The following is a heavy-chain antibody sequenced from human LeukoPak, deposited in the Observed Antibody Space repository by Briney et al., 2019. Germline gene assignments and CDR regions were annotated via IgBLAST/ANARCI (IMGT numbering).Heavy chain of an antibody. Sequence: PSETLSLTCTVSGGSISSYYWSWIRQPPGKGLEWIGDIYYSGSTNYNPSLKSRVTISVDTSKNQFSLKLSSVTAADTAVYYCARGVTAGWFDPWGQGTLVTVSS. D-gene: IGHD3-10*01. J-gene: IGHJ5*02. CDR3: ARGVTAGWFDP. V-gene: IGHV4-59*01. CDR1: GGSISSYY. CDR2: IYYSGST.